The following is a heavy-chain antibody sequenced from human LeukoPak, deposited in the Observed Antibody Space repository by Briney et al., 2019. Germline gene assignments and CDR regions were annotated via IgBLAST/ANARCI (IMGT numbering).Heavy chain of an antibody. J-gene: IGHJ2*01. CDR2: IYNSGST. D-gene: IGHD6-13*01. V-gene: IGHV4-59*01. CDR1: RGYIRSYY. CDR3: ARVYCSSSYDYWYFDL. Sequence: AETLSLTSTESRGYIRSYYWSCMRQPPRKGRERSGYIYNSGSTNYNPSLMSRATSSSQATKKQLSLKRSSTTAADTAVYCFARVYCSSSYDYWYFDLSGRGTLVTVSS.